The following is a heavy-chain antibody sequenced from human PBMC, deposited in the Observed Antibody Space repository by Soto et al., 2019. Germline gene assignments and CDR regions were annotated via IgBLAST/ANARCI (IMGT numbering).Heavy chain of an antibody. D-gene: IGHD1-20*01. CDR2: INHSGVT. V-gene: IGHV4-34*01. CDR3: ARGPQRSIASESPLIVYLDI. J-gene: IGHJ3*02. CDR1: GGTFSNYY. Sequence: PSETLSLTCGVSGGTFSNYYWTWIRQPPGKGLEWIGEINHSGVTSYDPSLQSRVTISLDTSKKHFSLRLTSVTAADTGSYFCARGPQRSIASESPLIVYLDIWGQGTKVTVSS.